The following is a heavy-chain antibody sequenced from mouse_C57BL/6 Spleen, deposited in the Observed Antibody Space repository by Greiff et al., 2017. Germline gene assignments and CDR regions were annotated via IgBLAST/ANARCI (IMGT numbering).Heavy chain of an antibody. Sequence: QVQLQQSGAELAKPGASVKLSCKASGYTFTSYWMHWVKQRPGQGLDWIGYINPSSGYTKYNQKFKDKATLTADTSSSTAYMQLSSLTYEDSAVYYCARAGGNYAWFAYWGQGTLVTVSA. V-gene: IGHV1-7*01. CDR1: GYTFTSYW. D-gene: IGHD2-1*01. J-gene: IGHJ3*01. CDR2: INPSSGYT. CDR3: ARAGGNYAWFAY.